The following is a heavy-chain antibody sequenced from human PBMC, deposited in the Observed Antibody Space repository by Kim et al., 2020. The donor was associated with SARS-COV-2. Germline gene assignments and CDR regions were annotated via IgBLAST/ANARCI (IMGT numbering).Heavy chain of an antibody. Sequence: SVKVSCKASGGTFSSYAISWVRQAPGQGLEWMGGIIPIFGTANYAQKFQGRVTITADESTSTAYMELSSLRSEDTAVYYCARGRRITMVRGVTLYGMDVWGQGTTVTVSS. CDR3: ARGRRITMVRGVTLYGMDV. CDR1: GGTFSSYA. V-gene: IGHV1-69*13. CDR2: IIPIFGTA. D-gene: IGHD3-10*01. J-gene: IGHJ6*02.